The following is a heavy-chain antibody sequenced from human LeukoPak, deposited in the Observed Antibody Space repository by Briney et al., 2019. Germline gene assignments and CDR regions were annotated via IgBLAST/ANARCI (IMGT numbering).Heavy chain of an antibody. CDR1: GFTFSSYA. J-gene: IGHJ4*02. Sequence: PGGSLRLSCSASGFTFSSYAMHWVRHAPGKGLEYVSAISSNGGSTYYADSVKGRFTISRDNSKNTLYLQMSSLRAEDTAVYYCVKDTSPPLRYFDWLLIFDYWGQGTLVTVSS. D-gene: IGHD3-9*01. V-gene: IGHV3-64D*06. CDR2: ISSNGGST. CDR3: VKDTSPPLRYFDWLLIFDY.